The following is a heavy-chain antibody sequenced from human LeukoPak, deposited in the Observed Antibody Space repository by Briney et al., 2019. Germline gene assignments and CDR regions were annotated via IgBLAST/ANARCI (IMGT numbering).Heavy chain of an antibody. CDR1: GGSISSGSYY. J-gene: IGHJ4*02. CDR2: IYTSGST. CDR3: ALASGYDWEGVSYFDY. D-gene: IGHD5-12*01. Sequence: SETLSLTCTVSGGSISSGSYYWSWIRQPAGKGLEWIGRIYTSGSTNYNPSLKSRVTISVDTSKNQFSLKLSSVTAADTAVYYCALASGYDWEGVSYFDYWGQGTLVTVSS. V-gene: IGHV4-61*02.